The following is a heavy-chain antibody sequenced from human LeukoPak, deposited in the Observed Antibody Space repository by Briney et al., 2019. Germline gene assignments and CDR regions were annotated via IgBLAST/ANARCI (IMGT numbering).Heavy chain of an antibody. CDR1: GFPFSSHV. CDR2: ISGGGGST. D-gene: IGHD6-13*01. V-gene: IGHV3-23*01. J-gene: IGHJ4*02. Sequence: GGSLRLSCAASGFPFSSHVMHWVRQAPGKGLEWVAAISGGGGSTYYADSVKGRFTISRDNSKNTLYLQRNSLRAEDTAVYYCAKPTPPKYSGSCPGYWGQGTLVTVSS. CDR3: AKPTPPKYSGSCPGY.